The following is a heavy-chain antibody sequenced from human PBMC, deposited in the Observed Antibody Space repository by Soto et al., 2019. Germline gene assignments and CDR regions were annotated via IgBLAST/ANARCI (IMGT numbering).Heavy chain of an antibody. CDR3: ARDSRYGSGTWLYYYGMDV. CDR1: GGSVSSGSYY. J-gene: IGHJ6*02. D-gene: IGHD3-10*01. V-gene: IGHV4-61*01. CDR2: IYYSGST. Sequence: KTSETLSLTCTVSGGSVSSGSYYWSWIRQPPGKGLEWIGYIYYSGSTNYNPSLKSRVTISVDTSKNQVSLKLSSVTAADTAVYSGARDSRYGSGTWLYYYGMDVWGQGTTVTVSS.